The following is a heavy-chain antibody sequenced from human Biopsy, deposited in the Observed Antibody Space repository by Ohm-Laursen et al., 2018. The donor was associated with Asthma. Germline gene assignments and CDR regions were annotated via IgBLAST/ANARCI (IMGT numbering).Heavy chain of an antibody. CDR3: ARAIRLEDFLTGSFTSYLDN. Sequence: TQTLTLTCTFSGFSLKIGAVGVGWIRQPPGKAPECLAVIYWIDDKYYSPSLRNRLTVSKDTSRNRVVLAMTNVEPRDTATYFCARAIRLEDFLTGSFTSYLDNWDLGTLVSVS. CDR2: IYWIDDK. D-gene: IGHD3/OR15-3a*01. CDR1: GFSLKIGAVG. J-gene: IGHJ4*01. V-gene: IGHV2-5*01.